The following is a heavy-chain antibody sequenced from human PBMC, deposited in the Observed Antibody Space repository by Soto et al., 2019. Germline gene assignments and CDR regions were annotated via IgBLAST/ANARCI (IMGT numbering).Heavy chain of an antibody. J-gene: IGHJ4*02. CDR2: INHSGST. CDR1: GGSFSGYY. D-gene: IGHD3-22*01. CDR3: ARGSLRYYYDSSGYYYSFYFDY. V-gene: IGHV4-34*01. Sequence: LSLTCAVYGGSFSGYYWSWIRQPPGKGLEWIGEINHSGSTNYNPSLKSRVTISVDTSKNQFSLKLSSVTAADTAVYYCARGSLRYYYDSSGYYYSFYFDYWGQGTLVTVSS.